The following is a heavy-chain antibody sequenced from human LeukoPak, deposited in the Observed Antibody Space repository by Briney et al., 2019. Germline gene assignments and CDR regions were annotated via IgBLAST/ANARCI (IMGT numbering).Heavy chain of an antibody. CDR1: GYTFTGYY. CDR2: VNPNSGGT. Sequence: ASVKVSCKASGYTFTGYYMHWVRQAPGQGLEWMGWVNPNSGGTNYAQKFQGRATMTRDTSISTAYMELSRLRSDDTAVYYCASGGESAITMVRGVIITPFLYWGQGTLVTVSS. V-gene: IGHV1-2*02. J-gene: IGHJ4*02. CDR3: ASGGESAITMVRGVIITPFLY. D-gene: IGHD3-10*01.